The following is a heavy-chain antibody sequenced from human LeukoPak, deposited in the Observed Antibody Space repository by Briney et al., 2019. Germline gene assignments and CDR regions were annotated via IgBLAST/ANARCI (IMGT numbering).Heavy chain of an antibody. J-gene: IGHJ6*03. CDR3: ARDSVLRYFDWLSSPRNYYYYYMDV. Sequence: GASVKVSCKASGYTFTSYGISWVRQAPGQGLEWMGWISAYIGNTNYAQKFQGRVTITTDESTSTAYMELSSLRSEDTAVYYCARDSVLRYFDWLSSPRNYYYYYMDVWGKGTTVTVSS. V-gene: IGHV1-18*01. CDR1: GYTFTSYG. D-gene: IGHD3-9*01. CDR2: ISAYIGNT.